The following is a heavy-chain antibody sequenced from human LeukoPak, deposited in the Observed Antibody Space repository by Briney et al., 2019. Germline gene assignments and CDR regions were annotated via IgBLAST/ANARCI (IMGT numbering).Heavy chain of an antibody. CDR2: LSGDGYST. CDR3: AKHRGSGWYYEDY. CDR1: GFTFTSYA. Sequence: PGGSLRLSCAASGFTFTSYAMSWVRQAPGKGLEWVSGLSGDGYSTFYADSVKGRFTISRDNSKNTLFLQMNSLRAEDTAVYYCAKHRGSGWYYEDYGGQGTLVTVS. D-gene: IGHD6-19*01. V-gene: IGHV3-23*01. J-gene: IGHJ4*02.